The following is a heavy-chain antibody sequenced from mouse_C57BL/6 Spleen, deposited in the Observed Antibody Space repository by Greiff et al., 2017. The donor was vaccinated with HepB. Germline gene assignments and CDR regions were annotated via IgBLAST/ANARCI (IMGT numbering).Heavy chain of an antibody. Sequence: EVQLQQSGPELVKPGASVKMSCKASGYTFTDYNMHWVKQSHGKSLEWIGYINPNNGGTSYNQKFKGKATLTVNNSSSTAYMELRSLTSEDSAVYYCARRPYYSNYGYFDVWGTGTTVTVSS. CDR3: ARRPYYSNYGYFDV. CDR2: INPNNGGT. D-gene: IGHD2-5*01. CDR1: GYTFTDYN. J-gene: IGHJ1*03. V-gene: IGHV1-22*01.